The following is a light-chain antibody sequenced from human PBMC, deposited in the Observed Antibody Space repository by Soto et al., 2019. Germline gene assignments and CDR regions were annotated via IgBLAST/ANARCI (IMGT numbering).Light chain of an antibody. CDR2: AAS. CDR1: QSISSY. J-gene: IGKJ5*01. V-gene: IGKV1-39*01. Sequence: DLPMTQSPSSLSASVGDRVTITCRASQSISSYLNWYQQKPGKAPKLLIYAASSLQSGLPSRFSGSGSGTDFTLTISSLQPEVFATYYCQQSYSSITFGQGTRLEIK. CDR3: QQSYSSIT.